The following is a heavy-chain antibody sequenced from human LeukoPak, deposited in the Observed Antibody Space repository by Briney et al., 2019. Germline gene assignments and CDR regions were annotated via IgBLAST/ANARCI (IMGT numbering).Heavy chain of an antibody. CDR2: IYYSGST. Sequence: PSETLSLTCTVSGXSISSGGYYWSWIRQHPGKGLEWIGYIYYSGSTYYNPSLKSRLIISVDTSKNQFSLKLSSVTAADTAVYYCARDLTGVAGTFDYWGQGTLVTVSS. CDR3: ARDLTGVAGTFDY. V-gene: IGHV4-31*03. J-gene: IGHJ4*02. CDR1: GXSISSGGYY. D-gene: IGHD6-19*01.